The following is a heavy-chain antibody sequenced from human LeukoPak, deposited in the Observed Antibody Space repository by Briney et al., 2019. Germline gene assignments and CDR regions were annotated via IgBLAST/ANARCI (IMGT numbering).Heavy chain of an antibody. CDR1: GFTVSDNY. Sequence: GGSLRLSCASCGFTVSDNYMSRVRQVPGKGLEWVSVFYSGGSTRYADSVKGRFTISRDYSKNTLYLQLNSLRVEDTAVYFCASSSWSSEYFHYWGQGTLVTVSS. J-gene: IGHJ1*01. CDR3: ASSSWSSEYFHY. CDR2: FYSGGST. D-gene: IGHD6-13*01. V-gene: IGHV3-66*01.